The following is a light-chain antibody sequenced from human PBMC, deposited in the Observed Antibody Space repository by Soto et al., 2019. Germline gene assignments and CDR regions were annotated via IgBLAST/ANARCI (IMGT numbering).Light chain of an antibody. CDR3: QQYGTGNSPRYS. V-gene: IGKV3-20*01. J-gene: IGKJ2*03. CDR1: QSVSSNY. CDR2: GTS. Sequence: ELVLTQSPGTLSLSLGDRATLSCRASQSVSSNYLAWYQQKPGQAPRLLIYGTSSRATGIPDRFSGSVSGTDFTLSISRLEPEDFAVYYCQQYGTGNSPRYSFGQGTRLEIK.